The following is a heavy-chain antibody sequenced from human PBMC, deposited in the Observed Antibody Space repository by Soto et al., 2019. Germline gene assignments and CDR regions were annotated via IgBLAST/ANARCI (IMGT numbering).Heavy chain of an antibody. V-gene: IGHV4-34*12. CDR1: GESFSVYY. Sequence: PSETLSLTCGVYGESFSVYYWSWIRQPPGKGLEWIGEIIHSGSTNYNPSLKSRVTISVDTSKNHLSLKLSSVTAADTAVYYCAREKHPWVAVPVRQLKSTWWFDSWGQGTLVTVSS. CDR3: AREKHPWVAVPVRQLKSTWWFDS. CDR2: IIHSGST. D-gene: IGHD6-19*01. J-gene: IGHJ5*01.